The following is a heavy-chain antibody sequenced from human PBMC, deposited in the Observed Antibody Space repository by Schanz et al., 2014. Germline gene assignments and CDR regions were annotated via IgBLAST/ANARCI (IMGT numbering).Heavy chain of an antibody. CDR2: ISASGGST. J-gene: IGHJ6*02. CDR3: TTARRKSNCSGGRCFHYSYYGMDV. Sequence: EVQLVESGGGLVKPGGSLRLSCAASGFTFSSYSMNWVRQAPGKGLEWVSTISASGGSTYYADSVKGRFTISRDNSKKILNLQVNTLRAEDTDVYYWTTARRKSNCSGGRCFHYSYYGMDVWGQGTTVTVAS. CDR1: GFTFSSYS. D-gene: IGHD2-15*01. V-gene: IGHV3-23*04.